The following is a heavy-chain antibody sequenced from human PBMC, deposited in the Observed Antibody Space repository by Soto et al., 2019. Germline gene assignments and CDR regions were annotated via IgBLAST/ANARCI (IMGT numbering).Heavy chain of an antibody. D-gene: IGHD2-2*01. V-gene: IGHV1-69*08. J-gene: IGHJ4*02. CDR3: AREAVAAMNY. CDR2: IIPIVDVA. CDR1: GDTFSSFT. Sequence: QVQLVQSGAEVKKPGSSVKVSCKASGDTFSSFTFSWVRQAPGQGLEWMGRIIPIVDVANYAQNLQGRVTITADKFTSTVYMELRSLRSEDTVVYYCAREAVAAMNYWGQGTLLTVSS.